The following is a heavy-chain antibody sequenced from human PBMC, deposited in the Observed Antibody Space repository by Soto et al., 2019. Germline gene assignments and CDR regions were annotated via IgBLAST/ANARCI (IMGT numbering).Heavy chain of an antibody. D-gene: IGHD3-10*02. CDR1: GFTFSSYS. CDR2: ISSSSSYI. CDR3: ARAPSVRGVIISPWFDP. J-gene: IGHJ5*02. Sequence: EVQLVESGGGLVKPGGSLRLSCAASGFTFSSYSMNWVRQAPGKGLEWVSSISSSSSYIYYADSVKGRFTISRDNAKNSLYLQMNSLRAEDTAVYYCARAPSVRGVIISPWFDPWGQGTLVTVSS. V-gene: IGHV3-21*01.